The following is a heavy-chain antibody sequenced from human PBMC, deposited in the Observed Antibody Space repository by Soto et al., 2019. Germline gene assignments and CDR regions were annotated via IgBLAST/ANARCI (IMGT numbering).Heavy chain of an antibody. CDR2: INQDGREK. Sequence: EVQLVESGGGLVQPGGSLRLSCAASGFIFRDYWMTWVRQVPGKGLEWVANINQDGREKCYMDSVKGRFTISRDNAKNSLDLQMNSPRADDTAVYYCARDPWDYWGQGTLVTVSS. V-gene: IGHV3-7*01. CDR3: ARDPWDY. CDR1: GFIFRDYW. J-gene: IGHJ4*02.